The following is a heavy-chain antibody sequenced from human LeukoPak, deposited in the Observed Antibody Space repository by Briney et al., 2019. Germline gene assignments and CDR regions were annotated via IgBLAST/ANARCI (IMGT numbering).Heavy chain of an antibody. Sequence: GASVKVSCKASGGTFSSYAISWVRQAPGQGLEWMGGIIPIFGTANYAQKFQGRVTITADESTSTAYMELSSLRSEDTAVYYCASRSSYSSSSGSYYYYMDVWGKGTTVTVSS. CDR3: ASRSSYSSSSGSYYYYMDV. D-gene: IGHD6-6*01. CDR1: GGTFSSYA. J-gene: IGHJ6*03. CDR2: IIPIFGTA. V-gene: IGHV1-69*01.